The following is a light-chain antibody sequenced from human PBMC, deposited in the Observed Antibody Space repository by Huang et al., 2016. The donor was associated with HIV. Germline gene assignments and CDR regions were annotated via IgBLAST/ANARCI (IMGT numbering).Light chain of an antibody. CDR3: QQYYSWPRT. J-gene: IGKJ1*01. Sequence: EIVMTQSPATLSVSPGESATLSCRASQSVSSNLAWYQQIPGQAPRVLIYGASTRAIDIPDRFSGSGSGTEFTLTINSLQSEDFAVYYCQQYYSWPRTFGQGTRVEIK. V-gene: IGKV3-15*01. CDR1: QSVSSN. CDR2: GAS.